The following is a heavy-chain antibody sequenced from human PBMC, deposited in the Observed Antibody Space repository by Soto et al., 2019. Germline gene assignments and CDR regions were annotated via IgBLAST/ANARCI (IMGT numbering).Heavy chain of an antibody. CDR1: GGSISSSSYY. Sequence: ASETLSLTCTVSGGSISSSSYYWGWIRQPPGKGLEWIGSIYYSGSTYYNPSLKSRVTISVDTSKNQFSLKLSSVTAADTAVYYCVVGVSDFDWLSSPPSSIDYWGQGTLVTVSS. J-gene: IGHJ4*02. V-gene: IGHV4-39*01. D-gene: IGHD3-9*01. CDR3: VVGVSDFDWLSSPPSSIDY. CDR2: IYYSGST.